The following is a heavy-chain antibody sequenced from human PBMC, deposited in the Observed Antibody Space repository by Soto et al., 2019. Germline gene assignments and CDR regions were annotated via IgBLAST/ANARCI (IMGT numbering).Heavy chain of an antibody. CDR1: GTSLNIGGYC. V-gene: IGHV4-31*02. D-gene: IGHD2-2*01. J-gene: IGHJ5*02. CDR2: IYYTGVT. Sequence: TLSITLTVCGTSLNIGGYCWALIRQNPGKGLEWIGYIYYTGVTYYNPSLGSRVNISVDTSKNQFYLELTSVTAADTAVYYWARDGSSTANWLDPWGRGLLVTVSS. CDR3: ARDGSSTANWLDP.